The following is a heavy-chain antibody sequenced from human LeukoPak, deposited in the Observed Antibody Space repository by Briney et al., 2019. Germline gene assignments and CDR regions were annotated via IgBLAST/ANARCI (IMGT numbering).Heavy chain of an antibody. J-gene: IGHJ4*02. Sequence: PSETLSLTCTVSGGSISGYYWSWIRQPPGKGLEWIGYIYYSGSTNYNPSLKSRVTISVDTSKNQFSLKLSSVTAADTAVYYCARLTSSGWFLNFDYWGQGTLVTVSS. CDR1: GGSISGYY. CDR3: ARLTSSGWFLNFDY. D-gene: IGHD6-19*01. CDR2: IYYSGST. V-gene: IGHV4-59*08.